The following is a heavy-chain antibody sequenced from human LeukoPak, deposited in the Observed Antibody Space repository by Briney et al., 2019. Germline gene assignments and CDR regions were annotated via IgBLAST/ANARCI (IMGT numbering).Heavy chain of an antibody. CDR2: IIPIFRTA. J-gene: IGHJ6*02. CDR1: GGTFSSYA. CDR3: ARDYYYSAGGIYYYGMDV. D-gene: IGHD3-22*01. V-gene: IGHV1-69*01. Sequence: GSSVKVSCKASGGTFSSYAISWVRQAPGQGLEWVGGIIPIFRTAHYAEKFQGRLTITADESTSTAYMELSSLRSEDTAVYYCARDYYYSAGGIYYYGMDVWGQGTTVTVSS.